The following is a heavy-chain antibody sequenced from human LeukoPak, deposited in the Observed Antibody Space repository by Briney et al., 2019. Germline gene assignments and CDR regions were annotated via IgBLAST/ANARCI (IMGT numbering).Heavy chain of an antibody. Sequence: ASVKVSCKASGYTFTSYGINWVRQATGQGLEWMGWMNPNSGNTGYAQKFQGRVTMTRNTSISTAYMELSRLRSDDTAVYYCARVPSTIFGVVTENYFDYWGQGTLVTVSS. CDR2: MNPNSGNT. CDR1: GYTFTSYG. V-gene: IGHV1-8*01. D-gene: IGHD3-3*01. CDR3: ARVPSTIFGVVTENYFDY. J-gene: IGHJ4*02.